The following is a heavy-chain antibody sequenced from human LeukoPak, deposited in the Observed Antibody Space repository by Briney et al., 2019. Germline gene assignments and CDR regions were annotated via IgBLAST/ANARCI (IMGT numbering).Heavy chain of an antibody. D-gene: IGHD6-6*01. Sequence: PSETLSLTCSVSGASISSGSNYWGWIRQPPGKTLEWIGSIYHSGSAYYNPSLKSRVTISVDTSKNQFSLKLSSVTAADTAVYFCARAKIAARDPNNWFDPWGQGTLVTVSS. CDR1: GASISSGSNY. CDR3: ARAKIAARDPNNWFDP. V-gene: IGHV4-39*01. CDR2: IYHSGSA. J-gene: IGHJ5*02.